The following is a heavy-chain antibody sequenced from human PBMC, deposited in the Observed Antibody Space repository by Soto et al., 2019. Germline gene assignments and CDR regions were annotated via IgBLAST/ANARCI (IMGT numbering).Heavy chain of an antibody. V-gene: IGHV3-21*01. CDR3: AREDYSNFDY. CDR1: GFTFSSYS. Sequence: VGSLRLSCAASGFTFSSYSMNWVRQAPGKGLEWVSSISSSSSYIYSADSVKGRFTISRDNAKNSLYLQMNSLRAEDTAVYYCAREDYSNFDYWGQGTLVTVSS. J-gene: IGHJ4*02. CDR2: ISSSSSYI. D-gene: IGHD4-4*01.